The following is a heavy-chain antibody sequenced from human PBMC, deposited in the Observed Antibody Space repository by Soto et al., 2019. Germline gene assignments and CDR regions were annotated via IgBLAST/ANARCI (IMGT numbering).Heavy chain of an antibody. Sequence: QVQLQQWGAGLLKPSETLSLTCAVYGGSFSGYYWSWIRQPPGKGLEWIGEINHSGSTNYNPSLKSRVIISVDTSKNQFSLKLSSVTAADTAVYYCARDYYDSSGYGRGEYNWFDPWGQGTLVTVSS. V-gene: IGHV4-34*01. CDR3: ARDYYDSSGYGRGEYNWFDP. CDR2: INHSGST. CDR1: GGSFSGYY. J-gene: IGHJ5*02. D-gene: IGHD3-22*01.